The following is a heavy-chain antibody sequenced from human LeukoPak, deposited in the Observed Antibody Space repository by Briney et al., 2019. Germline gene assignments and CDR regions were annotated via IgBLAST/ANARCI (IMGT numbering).Heavy chain of an antibody. Sequence: GESLKISCKGSGYSFTSYWISWVRQMPGKGLEWMGRVDPSDSYTNYSPSFQGHATISADKSISTAYLQWSSLKASDTAMYYCARRLALRFLEWHYAFDIWGQGTMVTVSS. V-gene: IGHV5-10-1*01. CDR3: ARRLALRFLEWHYAFDI. D-gene: IGHD3-3*01. CDR2: VDPSDSYT. CDR1: GYSFTSYW. J-gene: IGHJ3*02.